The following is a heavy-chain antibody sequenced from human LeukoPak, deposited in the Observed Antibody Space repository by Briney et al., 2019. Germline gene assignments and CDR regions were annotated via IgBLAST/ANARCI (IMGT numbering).Heavy chain of an antibody. J-gene: IGHJ4*02. V-gene: IGHV3-23*01. D-gene: IGHD4-23*01. Sequence: GGSLRLSCAGSGFTFSSYAMSWVRQAPGKGLEWVSGISGSGGRSYYADSVKARFTITRDNSKNTLYLQMNSLRAEDTAVYYCAKYGDYGGIGNYFDYWGQGTLVTVSS. CDR1: GFTFSSYA. CDR3: AKYGDYGGIGNYFDY. CDR2: ISGSGGRS.